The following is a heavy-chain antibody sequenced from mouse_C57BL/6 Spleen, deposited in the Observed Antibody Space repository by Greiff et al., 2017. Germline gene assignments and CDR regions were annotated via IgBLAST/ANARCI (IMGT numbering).Heavy chain of an antibody. CDR2: IYPGNGDP. CDR1: GYAFSSSW. Sequence: QVHVKQSGPELVKPGASVKISCKASGYAFSSSWMNWVKQRPGKGLEWIGRIYPGNGDPNSNGKFKGKAPLPADKSSSTAYMQLSSLTSDDSAVYFCARGGTLDYFDYWGQGTTLTVSS. D-gene: IGHD4-1*01. CDR3: ARGGTLDYFDY. V-gene: IGHV1-82*01. J-gene: IGHJ2*01.